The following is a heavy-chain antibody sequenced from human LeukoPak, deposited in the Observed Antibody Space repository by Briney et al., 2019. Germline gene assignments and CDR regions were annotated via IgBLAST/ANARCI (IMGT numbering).Heavy chain of an antibody. CDR3: ARGSPDDFWSGYPSHAFDI. D-gene: IGHD3-3*01. Sequence: ASVKVSCKAPGYTFTSYYMHWVRQAPGQGLEWMGIINPSGGSTSYAQKFQGRVTMTRDTSTSTVYMELSSLRSEDTAVYYCARGSPDDFWSGYPSHAFDIWGQGTMVTVSS. J-gene: IGHJ3*02. V-gene: IGHV1-46*01. CDR1: GYTFTSYY. CDR2: INPSGGST.